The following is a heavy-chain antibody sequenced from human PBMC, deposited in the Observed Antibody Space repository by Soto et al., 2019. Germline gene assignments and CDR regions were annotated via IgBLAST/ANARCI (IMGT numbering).Heavy chain of an antibody. Sequence: PGGSLRLSGAASGLPFSSYALNWARQAPGKGLEWVSGISASTYYADSVKGRFTISRDTSKNTLYLQMNSLRAEDTAIYFCAIRMYSTRWYYLDYWGQGTLVTVSS. CDR3: AIRMYSTRWYYLDY. CDR1: GLPFSSYA. D-gene: IGHD6-13*01. V-gene: IGHV3-23*01. CDR2: ISAST. J-gene: IGHJ4*02.